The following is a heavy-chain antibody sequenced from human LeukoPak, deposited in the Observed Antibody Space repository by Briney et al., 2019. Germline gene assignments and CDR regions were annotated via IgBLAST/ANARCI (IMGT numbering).Heavy chain of an antibody. J-gene: IGHJ4*02. CDR3: ARDRGYSNFDY. CDR2: MNEDGSEK. CDR1: GFGFSNYW. D-gene: IGHD4-11*01. Sequence: GSLRLSCDASGFGFSNYWMSWVRQAPGKGLEWVANMNEDGSEKNYVDSVKGRFTISRDNAQDSLYLQMNSLRAEDTAVYYCARDRGYSNFDYWGQGTLLTVSS. V-gene: IGHV3-7*01.